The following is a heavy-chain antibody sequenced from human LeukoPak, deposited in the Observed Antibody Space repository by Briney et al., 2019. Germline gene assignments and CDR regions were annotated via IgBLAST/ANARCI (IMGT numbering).Heavy chain of an antibody. V-gene: IGHV3-48*01. CDR3: ARTYSSGWYYFDY. CDR1: GFTFSTYS. J-gene: IGHJ4*02. Sequence: GGSLRLSCAASGFTFSTYSMNWVRQAPGKGLEWVSSISSSGSTIYYADSVKGRFTISRDNAKNSLYPQMISLRAEDTAVYYCARTYSSGWYYFDYWGQGTLVTVSS. D-gene: IGHD6-19*01. CDR2: ISSSGSTI.